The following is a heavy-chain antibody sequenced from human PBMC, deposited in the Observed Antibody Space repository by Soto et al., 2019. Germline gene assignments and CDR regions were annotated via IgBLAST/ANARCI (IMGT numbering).Heavy chain of an antibody. Sequence: GGSLRLSCAASGFTFSSYSMNWVRQAPGKGLEWVSYISSSSSTIYYADSVKGRFTISRDNAKNSLYLQMNSLRDEDTAVYYCARXEYYYDSSGYYSPLFDYWGQGTLVTVSS. D-gene: IGHD3-22*01. V-gene: IGHV3-48*02. J-gene: IGHJ4*02. CDR3: ARXEYYYDSSGYYSPLFDY. CDR2: ISSSSSTI. CDR1: GFTFSSYS.